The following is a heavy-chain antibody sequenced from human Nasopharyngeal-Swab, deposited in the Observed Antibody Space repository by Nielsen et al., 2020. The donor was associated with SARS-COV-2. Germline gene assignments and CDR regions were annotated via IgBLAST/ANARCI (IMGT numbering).Heavy chain of an antibody. CDR2: INSDGSST. CDR3: AKGVGDYVYYYFDL. J-gene: IGHJ2*01. CDR1: GFTFSSYW. D-gene: IGHD4-17*01. Sequence: GESLKISCAASGFTFSSYWMHWVRQAPGKGLVWVSRINSDGSSTSYADSVKGRFTISRDNAKNSLYLQVNSLRAEDMALYYCAKGVGDYVYYYFDLWGRGTLVTVSS. V-gene: IGHV3-74*01.